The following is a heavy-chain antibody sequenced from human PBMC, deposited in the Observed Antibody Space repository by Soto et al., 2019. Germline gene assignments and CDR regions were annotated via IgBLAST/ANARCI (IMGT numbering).Heavy chain of an antibody. J-gene: IGHJ5*02. CDR2: IYYSGST. V-gene: IGHV4-30-4*01. Sequence: QVQLQESGPGLVKPSQTQSLTCTVSGGSISSGDYYWSWIRQPPGKGLEWIGYIYYSGSTYYNPSLKNRVTISGDTSKNQFSLKLSSVTAADTALYYCARAKGLLTVTTSWFDPWGQGTLVTVSS. CDR1: GGSISSGDYY. D-gene: IGHD4-17*01. CDR3: ARAKGLLTVTTSWFDP.